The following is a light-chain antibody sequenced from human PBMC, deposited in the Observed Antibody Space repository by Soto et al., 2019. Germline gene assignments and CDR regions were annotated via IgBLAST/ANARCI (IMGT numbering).Light chain of an antibody. Sequence: SYELTHPPSVSVAPGQTSKIACGGDKIGSKIVHWYKQRPGQAPVAVVFDATDRPSGIPDRISASRSGDTATLTISRVDAGDEADYYCQVWASTAEFFVFGSGTKVTVL. CDR1: KIGSKI. J-gene: IGLJ1*01. V-gene: IGLV3-21*02. CDR2: DAT. CDR3: QVWASTAEFFV.